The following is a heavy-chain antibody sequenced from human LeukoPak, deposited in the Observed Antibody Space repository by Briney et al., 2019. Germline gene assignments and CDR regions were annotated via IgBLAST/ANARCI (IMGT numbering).Heavy chain of an antibody. CDR2: ISYDGSNK. V-gene: IGHV3-30-3*01. CDR3: ARDQGYGDYGLDN. J-gene: IGHJ4*02. D-gene: IGHD4-17*01. Sequence: GGSPRLSCAASGFTFSSYTMHWVRQAPGKGLEWVTLISYDGSNKYYADSVKGRFTISRDNSKNTLYLQMNSLRVEDTAVYYCARDQGYGDYGLDNWGQGTLVTVSS. CDR1: GFTFSSYT.